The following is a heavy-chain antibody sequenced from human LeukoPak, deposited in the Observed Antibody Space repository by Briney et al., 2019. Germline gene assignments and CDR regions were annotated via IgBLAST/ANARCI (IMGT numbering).Heavy chain of an antibody. CDR3: ARESIVLLWFGEPPDAFDI. CDR1: GLSFSGYY. J-gene: IGHJ3*02. D-gene: IGHD3-10*01. CDR2: INHSGST. V-gene: IGHV4-34*01. Sequence: PSETLSLTCAVYGLSFSGYYWSWIRQPPGKGLEWVGEINHSGSTNYNPSLKSRVTISVDTSKNQFSLKLSSVTAADTAVYYCARESIVLLWFGEPPDAFDIWGQGTMVTVSS.